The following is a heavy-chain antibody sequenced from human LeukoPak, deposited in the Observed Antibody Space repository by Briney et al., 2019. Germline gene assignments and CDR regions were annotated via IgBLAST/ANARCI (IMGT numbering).Heavy chain of an antibody. V-gene: IGHV1-69*13. J-gene: IGHJ6*02. CDR2: IIPIFGTA. CDR3: ASIEYYYGSGSYYYGMDV. Sequence: GASVKVSCKASGGTFSSYAISWVRQAPGQGLEWMGGIIPIFGTANYAQKFQGRVTITADESTSTAYMELSSLRSEDTAVYYCASIEYYYGSGSYYYGMDVWGQGTTVTVSS. CDR1: GGTFSSYA. D-gene: IGHD3-10*01.